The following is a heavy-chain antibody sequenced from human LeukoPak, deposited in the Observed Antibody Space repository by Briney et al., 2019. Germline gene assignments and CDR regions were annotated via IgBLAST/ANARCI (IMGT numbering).Heavy chain of an antibody. D-gene: IGHD6-6*01. CDR3: ARGVAAHYFEY. CDR1: VYTFTSYD. J-gene: IGHJ4*02. V-gene: IGHV1-8*01. CDR2: MNPNSGNT. Sequence: GASVKVSCKASVYTFTSYDINGVRQATGQGLDWMGWMNPNSGNTGYAQKFQGRVTMTRNTSISTAYMELSSLRSEDTAVYYCARGVAAHYFEYWGQGTLVTVSS.